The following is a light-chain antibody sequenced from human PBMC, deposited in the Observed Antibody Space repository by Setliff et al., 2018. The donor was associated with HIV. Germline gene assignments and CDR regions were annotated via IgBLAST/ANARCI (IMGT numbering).Light chain of an antibody. CDR1: SSDVGGYSH. V-gene: IGLV2-14*01. Sequence: QSVLTQPASVSGSPGQSITISCTGTSSDVGGYSHVSWYQQHPGKAPKLIIYEVRNRPSGVSNRFSGSKSGNTASLTISGLRAEDEADYYCSSYAITNTLPFGTGTKAPS. CDR2: EVR. CDR3: SSYAITNTLP. J-gene: IGLJ1*01.